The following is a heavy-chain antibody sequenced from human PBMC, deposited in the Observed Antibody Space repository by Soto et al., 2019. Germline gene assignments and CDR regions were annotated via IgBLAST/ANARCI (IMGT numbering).Heavy chain of an antibody. CDR1: GFTFSSCS. D-gene: IGHD5-12*01. Sequence: GGSLRLSCAASGFTFSSCSMNWVRQAPGKGLEWVSYISSSSSTIYYADSVKGRFTISRDNAKNSLYLQMNSLRDEDTAVYYCASLLTGYSGYDLSHRDYWGQGTLVTVSS. J-gene: IGHJ4*02. CDR3: ASLLTGYSGYDLSHRDY. CDR2: ISSSSSTI. V-gene: IGHV3-48*02.